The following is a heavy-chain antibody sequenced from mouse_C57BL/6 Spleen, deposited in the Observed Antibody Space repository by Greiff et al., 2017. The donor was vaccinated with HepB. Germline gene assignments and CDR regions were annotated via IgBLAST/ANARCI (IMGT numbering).Heavy chain of an antibody. D-gene: IGHD1-1*01. CDR3: AREVYGSSVFAY. CDR2: IYPGDGDT. V-gene: IGHV1-80*01. J-gene: IGHJ3*01. CDR1: GYAFSSYW. Sequence: VQLQQSGAELVKPGASVKISCKASGYAFSSYWMNWVQQRPGKGLEWIGQIYPGDGDTNYNGKFKGKATLTADKSSSTAYMQLSSLTSEDSAVYFCAREVYGSSVFAYWGQGTLVTVSA.